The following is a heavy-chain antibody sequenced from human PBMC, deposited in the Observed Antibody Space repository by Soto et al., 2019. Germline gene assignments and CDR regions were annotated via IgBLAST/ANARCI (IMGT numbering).Heavy chain of an antibody. J-gene: IGHJ4*02. Sequence: PSETLSLTCSVSGGSTSSYYWSWIRQPPGKGLEWIGYIYYSGSTDYSPSLKSRVTMYIDTSQNQVSLKLTSVTTADTAVYYCAATPRHWGQGTLVNVSS. CDR1: GGSTSSYY. V-gene: IGHV4-59*01. CDR3: AATPRH. CDR2: IYYSGST. D-gene: IGHD2-15*01.